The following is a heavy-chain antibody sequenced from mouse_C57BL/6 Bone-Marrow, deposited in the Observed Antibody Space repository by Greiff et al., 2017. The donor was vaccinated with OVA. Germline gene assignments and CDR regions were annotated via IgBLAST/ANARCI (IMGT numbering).Heavy chain of an antibody. D-gene: IGHD2-4*01. CDR1: EYEFPSHD. J-gene: IGHJ3*01. V-gene: IGHV5-2*01. CDR2: INSDGGST. CDR3: ADRMITTGTWFAY. Sequence: EVKVVESGGGLVQPGESLKLSCESNEYEFPSHDMSWVRKTPEKRLELVAAINSDGGSTYYPDTMERRFIISRDNTKKTLYLQMSSLRSEDTALYYCADRMITTGTWFAYWGQGTLVTVSA.